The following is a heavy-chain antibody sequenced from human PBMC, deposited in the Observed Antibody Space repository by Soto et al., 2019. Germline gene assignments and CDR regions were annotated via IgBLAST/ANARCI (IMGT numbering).Heavy chain of an antibody. CDR3: ARHHVRGRTIAGAAEF. Sequence: SETLSLTCAVYGGPLSGYYWSWIRQPPGKALEWLGEINHSGNTNYNPSLKSRVTISVDTSKNQLFLNLSSVTAADTTMYYCARHHVRGRTIAGAAEFWGQGTLVTVSS. V-gene: IGHV4-34*01. CDR2: INHSGNT. D-gene: IGHD1-26*01. CDR1: GGPLSGYY. J-gene: IGHJ4*02.